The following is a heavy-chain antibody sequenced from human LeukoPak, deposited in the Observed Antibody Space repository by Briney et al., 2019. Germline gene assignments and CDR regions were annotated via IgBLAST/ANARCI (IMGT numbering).Heavy chain of an antibody. CDR2: ISSSSSTI. Sequence: PGGSLRLSCAASGFTFSSYSMNWVRQAPGKGLEWVSYISSSSSTIYYADSVKGRFTISRDNAKNSLYLQMNSLRAEDTAVYYCARDSAANYYYYYYMDVWGKGTTVTVSS. J-gene: IGHJ6*03. D-gene: IGHD2-2*01. CDR3: ARDSAANYYYYYYMDV. CDR1: GFTFSSYS. V-gene: IGHV3-48*01.